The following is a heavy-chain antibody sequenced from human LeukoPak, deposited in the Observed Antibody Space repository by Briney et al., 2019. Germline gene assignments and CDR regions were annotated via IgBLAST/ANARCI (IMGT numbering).Heavy chain of an antibody. CDR2: MYYSGST. CDR3: ARGTLTKFDY. J-gene: IGHJ4*02. V-gene: IGHV4-39*01. Sequence: SETLSLTCTASGGSIRSSSYYWGWIRQPPGKGLEWIGTMYYSGSTYYNPSLKSRVTIPVDTFKNQFSLRLSSVTAADTAVYYCARGTLTKFDYWGQGTLVTVSS. CDR1: GGSIRSSSYY. D-gene: IGHD1-14*01.